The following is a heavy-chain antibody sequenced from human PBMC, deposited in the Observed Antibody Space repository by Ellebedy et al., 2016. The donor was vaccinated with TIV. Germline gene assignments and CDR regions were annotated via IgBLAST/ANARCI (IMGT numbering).Heavy chain of an antibody. CDR1: GFSFSHYG. V-gene: IGHV3-30*02. CDR2: IEYDGINI. J-gene: IGHJ4*02. D-gene: IGHD6-13*01. CDR3: ASKAGGFDFDS. Sequence: GESLKISCAASGFSFSHYGMHWVRQAPGKGLEWVTFIEYDGINIHYADSVKGRFTISRDNSKNTLYLQMNSLRPEDTAIYYCASKAGGFDFDSWGQGTLITVSS.